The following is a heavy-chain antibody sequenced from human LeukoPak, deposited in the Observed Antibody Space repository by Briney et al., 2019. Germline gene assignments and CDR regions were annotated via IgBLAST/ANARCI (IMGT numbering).Heavy chain of an antibody. D-gene: IGHD6-19*01. J-gene: IGHJ3*02. V-gene: IGHV3-23*01. CDR3: AKDARWLAPGTFGI. Sequence: PGGSLRLSCAASGFTFSAYAMNWVRQAPGKGLNWVSGISGSGDSTFYADSVKGRFTISRDNSKKTLYLRMNSLRADDTAVYYCAKDARWLAPGTFGIWGQGTMVTVS. CDR2: ISGSGDST. CDR1: GFTFSAYA.